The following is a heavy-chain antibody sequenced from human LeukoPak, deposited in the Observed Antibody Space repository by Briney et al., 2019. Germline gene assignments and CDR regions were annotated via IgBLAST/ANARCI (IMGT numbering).Heavy chain of an antibody. CDR2: IYYSGST. Sequence: SESLSLTCTVSGGSISSYYWSWIRQPPGKGLEWIGYIYYSGSTNYNPSLKSRVTISADTSKKQFSLKLSSVTAADTAVYYCAGTTNAWFDPWGQGTLVTVSS. J-gene: IGHJ5*02. CDR1: GGSISSYY. D-gene: IGHD1-26*01. CDR3: AGTTNAWFDP. V-gene: IGHV4-59*01.